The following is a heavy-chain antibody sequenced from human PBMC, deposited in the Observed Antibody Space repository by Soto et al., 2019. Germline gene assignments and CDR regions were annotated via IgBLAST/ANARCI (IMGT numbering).Heavy chain of an antibody. Sequence: PGESLKISCKGSGYSFTSYWIGWVRQMPGKGLEWMGIIYPGDSDTRYSPSFQGQVTISADKSISTAYLQWSSLKASDTAMYYCARSGRTALTNYYYGMDVWGQGTTVTVSS. V-gene: IGHV5-51*01. CDR3: ARSGRTALTNYYYGMDV. J-gene: IGHJ6*02. CDR2: IYPGDSDT. D-gene: IGHD3-3*01. CDR1: GYSFTSYW.